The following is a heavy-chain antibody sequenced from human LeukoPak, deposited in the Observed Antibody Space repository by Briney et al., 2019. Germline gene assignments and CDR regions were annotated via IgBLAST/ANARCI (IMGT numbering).Heavy chain of an antibody. D-gene: IGHD3-10*01. CDR2: TYYKSKWYN. V-gene: IGHV6-1*01. CDR3: ARQSFALDV. Sequence: SQTLSLTCAISGDSVSSNSATWNWIRQSPSRGLEWLGRTYYKSKWYNEYAGSVKSRMSISPATSKNQFSLQLNSVTPEDTAVYYCARQSFALDVWGQGTTVTVSS. J-gene: IGHJ6*02. CDR1: GDSVSSNSAT.